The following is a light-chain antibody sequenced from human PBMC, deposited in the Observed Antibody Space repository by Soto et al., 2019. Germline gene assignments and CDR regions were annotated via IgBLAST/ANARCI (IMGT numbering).Light chain of an antibody. V-gene: IGLV2-14*03. CDR1: SSDVGGYNY. CDR2: EVT. J-gene: IGLJ3*02. CDR3: SSYTSSNSGV. Sequence: QSVLTQPASVSGSPGQSITISCSGTSSDVGGYNYVSWYQQYPGRAPKVIIYEVTNRPSGVSNRFSGSKSGNTASLTISGLQAEDEADYHCSSYTSSNSGVFGGGTKLTVL.